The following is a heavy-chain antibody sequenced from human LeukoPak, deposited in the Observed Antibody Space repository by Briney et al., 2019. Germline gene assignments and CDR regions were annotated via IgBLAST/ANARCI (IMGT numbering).Heavy chain of an antibody. D-gene: IGHD5-24*01. Sequence: ASVKVSCKASGYTFTSYDINWVRQATGQGLEWMGWMNPNSGNTGYAQKFQGRVTMTRNTSISTAYKELSSLRSEDTAVYYCARDGVEMATITQSQRLKIYYYYYMDVWGKGTTVTVSS. J-gene: IGHJ6*03. CDR2: MNPNSGNT. V-gene: IGHV1-8*01. CDR1: GYTFTSYD. CDR3: ARDGVEMATITQSQRLKIYYYYYMDV.